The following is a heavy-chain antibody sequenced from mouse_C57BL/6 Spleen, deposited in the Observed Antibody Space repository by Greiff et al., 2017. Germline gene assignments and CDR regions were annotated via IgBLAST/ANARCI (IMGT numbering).Heavy chain of an antibody. CDR2: IDPSDSYT. J-gene: IGHJ2*01. Sequence: VQLQQPGAELVMPGASVKLSCKASGYTFTSYWMHWVKQRPGQGLEWIGEIDPSDSYTKYNQKFKGKSTLTVDKSSSTAYMQLSSLTSEDSAVYYCARSYYSNYYFDYWGQGTTLTVSS. V-gene: IGHV1-69*01. D-gene: IGHD2-5*01. CDR3: ARSYYSNYYFDY. CDR1: GYTFTSYW.